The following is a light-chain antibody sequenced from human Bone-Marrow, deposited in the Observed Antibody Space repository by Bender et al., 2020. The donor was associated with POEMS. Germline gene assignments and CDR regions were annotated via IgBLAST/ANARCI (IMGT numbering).Light chain of an antibody. J-gene: IGLJ1*01. V-gene: IGLV2-23*01. Sequence: QSALTQPRSVSGSPGQSVTISCTGTSGDVGNYNTVSWYQQYPGKAPKVIIYEGSKRPSGVSNRFSGSKSGNTASLTISGLQAEDEADYYCCSYAGSRTYIFGSGTKVTVL. CDR2: EGS. CDR1: SGDVGNYNT. CDR3: CSYAGSRTYI.